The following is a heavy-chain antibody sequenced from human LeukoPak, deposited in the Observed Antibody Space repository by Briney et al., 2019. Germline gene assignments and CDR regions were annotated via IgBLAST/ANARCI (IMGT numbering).Heavy chain of an antibody. Sequence: GGSLRLSCAASGFTFSSYAMHWVRQAPGKGLEWVAVISYDGSNKYYADSVKGRFTISRDNSKNTLYLQMNSLRAEDTAVYYCARESYYDSSGSYFDYWGQGTLVTVSS. J-gene: IGHJ4*02. V-gene: IGHV3-30-3*01. CDR3: ARESYYDSSGSYFDY. CDR1: GFTFSSYA. D-gene: IGHD3-22*01. CDR2: ISYDGSNK.